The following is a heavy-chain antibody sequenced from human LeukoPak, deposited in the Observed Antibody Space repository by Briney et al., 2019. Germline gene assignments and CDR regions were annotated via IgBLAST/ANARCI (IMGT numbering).Heavy chain of an antibody. CDR1: GYTFTSYG. V-gene: IGHV1-18*01. CDR3: ARDRLAGAAY. D-gene: IGHD6-19*01. J-gene: IGHJ4*02. Sequence: ASVTVSCKASGYTFTSYGISWVRQAPGQGLEGMGWISAYNGNTNYAQKLQGRVTITTDTSPSKAYMELRSLGSDDTAVYYCARDRLAGAAYWGQGTLVTVSS. CDR2: ISAYNGNT.